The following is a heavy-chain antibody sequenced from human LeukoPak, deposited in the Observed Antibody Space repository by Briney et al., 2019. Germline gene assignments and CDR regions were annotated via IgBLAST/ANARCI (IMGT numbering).Heavy chain of an antibody. CDR1: GGSISSSSYY. D-gene: IGHD3-22*01. CDR3: ARGNSYYDSSGAFDY. V-gene: IGHV4-39*07. CDR2: IYYSGST. Sequence: PSETLSLTCTVSGGSISSSSYYWGWIRQPPGKGLEWIGSIYYSGSTYYNPSLKSRVTISVDTSKNQFSLKLNSVTAADTVVYYCARGNSYYDSSGAFDYWGQGTLVTVSS. J-gene: IGHJ4*02.